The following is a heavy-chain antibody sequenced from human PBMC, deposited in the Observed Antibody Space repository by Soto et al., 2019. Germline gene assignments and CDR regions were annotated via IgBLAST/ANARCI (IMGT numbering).Heavy chain of an antibody. CDR2: ISSSSSYI. D-gene: IGHD3-10*01. CDR1: GFTFSSYS. V-gene: IGHV3-21*01. Sequence: EVQLVESGGGLVKPGGSLRLSCAASGFTFSSYSMNWVRQAPGKGLEWVSSISSSSSYIYYADSVKGRFTISRDNAKNSLYLQMNSLRADDTAVYYCASLGLWFGNNWFDPWGQGTLVTVSS. CDR3: ASLGLWFGNNWFDP. J-gene: IGHJ5*02.